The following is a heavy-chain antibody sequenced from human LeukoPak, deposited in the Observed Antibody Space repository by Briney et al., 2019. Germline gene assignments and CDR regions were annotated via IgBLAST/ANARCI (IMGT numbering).Heavy chain of an antibody. CDR1: GFTFSSYA. D-gene: IGHD3-10*01. Sequence: GGSLRLSCAASGFTFSSYAMSWVRQAPGKGLEWVSAISGSGGSTYYADSVKGRFTISRDNSKNTLYLQMNSLRAEATAVYYCASVYGSGSYSRYYWGQGTLVTVSS. J-gene: IGHJ4*02. CDR2: ISGSGGST. CDR3: ASVYGSGSYSRYY. V-gene: IGHV3-23*01.